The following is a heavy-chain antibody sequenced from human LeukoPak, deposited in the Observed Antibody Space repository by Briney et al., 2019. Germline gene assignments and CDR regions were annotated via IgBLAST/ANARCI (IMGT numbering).Heavy chain of an antibody. V-gene: IGHV1-58*02. CDR1: GFTFTNSA. J-gene: IGHJ4*02. CDR3: AAAPIEMQQRGFDY. CDR2: IVVASGNT. Sequence: SVKVSCKASGFTFTNSAMQWVRQARGQRLEWVGWIVVASGNTKYAQKFQERVTITRDMSTSTAYMELSSLRPEDTAVYCCAAAPIEMQQRGFDYWGQGTPVTVSS. D-gene: IGHD5-24*01.